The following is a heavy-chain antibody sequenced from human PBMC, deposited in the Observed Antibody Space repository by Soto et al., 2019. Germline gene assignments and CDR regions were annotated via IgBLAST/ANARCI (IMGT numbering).Heavy chain of an antibody. D-gene: IGHD3-3*01. V-gene: IGHV3-23*01. CDR3: ARWSYLDY. CDR1: GFTVSSNY. CDR2: ISGSDGKT. J-gene: IGHJ4*02. Sequence: GGSLRLSCAASGFTVSSNYMSWVRQAPGKGLEWVSTISGSDGKTFYADSVKGRFSISRDTSQSTLYLQMNSLRADDTAMYYCARWSYLDYWGQGTRVTVSS.